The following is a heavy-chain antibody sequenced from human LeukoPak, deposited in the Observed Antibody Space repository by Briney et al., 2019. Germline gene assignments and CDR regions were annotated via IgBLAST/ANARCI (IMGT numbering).Heavy chain of an antibody. D-gene: IGHD3-3*01. J-gene: IGHJ6*03. CDR2: IYTSGST. V-gene: IGHV4-61*02. CDR1: GGSISSGSYY. Sequence: PSQTLSLTCTVSGGSISSGSYYWSWIRQPAGKGLEWIGRIYTSGSTNYNPSLKSRVTISVDTSKNQFSLKLSSVTAADTAVYYYAREGLRDFGVVITYYYYYYMDAWGKGTTVTVSS. CDR3: AREGLRDFGVVITYYYYYYMDA.